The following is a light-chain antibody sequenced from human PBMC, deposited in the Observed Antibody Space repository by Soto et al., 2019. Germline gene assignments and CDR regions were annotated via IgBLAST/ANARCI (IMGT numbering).Light chain of an antibody. CDR2: GAS. Sequence: EIVMTQSPATRSASAGERATLSCRASQSVRSNLAWYQQKPGQAPRLLIYGASNRATGIPARFSGSGSGTDFTLTISSLEPEDFAVYYCQQYKNWPSITFGQGTRLEIK. CDR1: QSVRSN. CDR3: QQYKNWPSIT. V-gene: IGKV3D-15*01. J-gene: IGKJ5*01.